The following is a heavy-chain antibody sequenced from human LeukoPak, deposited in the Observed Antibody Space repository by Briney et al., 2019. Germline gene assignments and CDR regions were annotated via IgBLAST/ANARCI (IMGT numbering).Heavy chain of an antibody. V-gene: IGHV4-39*01. D-gene: IGHD2-2*01. CDR3: ARHVGCSSTSCYLFDY. CDR1: GRSISSSSYY. Sequence: SETLSLTCTVTGRSISSSSYYWGWIRQPPGKGLEWIVSIYYSGSTYYNPSLKSRVTISVDTSKNQFSLKLSSVTAADTAVYYCARHVGCSSTSCYLFDYWGQGTLVTVSS. J-gene: IGHJ4*02. CDR2: IYYSGST.